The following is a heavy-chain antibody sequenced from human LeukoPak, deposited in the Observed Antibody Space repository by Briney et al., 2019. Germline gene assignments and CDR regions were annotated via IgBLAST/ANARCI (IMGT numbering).Heavy chain of an antibody. CDR2: SYTSGST. Sequence: SQTLSLTCTVSGGSINSDSYQWRWIRQPAGKGMEWIGRSYTSGSTNYNPSLKNRATISVNTSKNQFSLKLTSVTAVDTAVYYYARGRGGTYYWYDPWGQGTLVTVSS. J-gene: IGHJ5*02. CDR1: GGSINSDSYQ. D-gene: IGHD1-26*01. V-gene: IGHV4-61*02. CDR3: ARGRGGTYYWYDP.